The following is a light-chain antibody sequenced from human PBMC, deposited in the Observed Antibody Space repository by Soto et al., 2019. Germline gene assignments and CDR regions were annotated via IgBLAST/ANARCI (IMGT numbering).Light chain of an antibody. J-gene: IGKJ1*01. Sequence: EIVLTQSPGTLSLSPGERATLSCRASQSLSGNYLAWYQQKPGQAPRLLIFGVSSRATGIPDRFSGSGSGTDFTLTISSLQSADFAVYFCQQYNNWARTFGQGTKVDIK. CDR1: QSLSGNY. CDR3: QQYNNWART. V-gene: IGKV3-20*01. CDR2: GVS.